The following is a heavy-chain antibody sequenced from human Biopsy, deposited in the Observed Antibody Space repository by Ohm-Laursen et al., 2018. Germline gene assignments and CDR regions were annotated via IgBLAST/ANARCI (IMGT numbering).Heavy chain of an antibody. D-gene: IGHD3-22*01. CDR2: IYYNGSS. J-gene: IGHJ5*02. CDR1: GGSVSSGSHY. Sequence: TLSLTCPVSGGSVSSGSHYWSWIRQPPGKGLEWIGFIYYNGSSKYNPSLKSRVTISVDTSKNQFSLKLRSVTAADTAVYYCARPSTFYYDGGSYYDGFDPWGQGTLVTVSS. CDR3: ARPSTFYYDGGSYYDGFDP. V-gene: IGHV4-61*01.